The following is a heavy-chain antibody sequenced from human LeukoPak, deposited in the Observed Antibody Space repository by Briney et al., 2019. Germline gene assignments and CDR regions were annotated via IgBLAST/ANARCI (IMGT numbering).Heavy chain of an antibody. V-gene: IGHV3-23*01. J-gene: IGHJ6*02. Sequence: GGSLRLSCAACGFTFRSYAMSWVRQARGKGLEWVSAISGSGGSTYYADSVKGGFTISRDNSKNTLYLQMNSLRAEDTAVYYCAKGLTTHPKKYYYYYGMDVWGQGTTVTVSS. CDR3: AKGLTTHPKKYYYYYGMDV. CDR1: GFTFRSYA. CDR2: ISGSGGST. D-gene: IGHD4-11*01.